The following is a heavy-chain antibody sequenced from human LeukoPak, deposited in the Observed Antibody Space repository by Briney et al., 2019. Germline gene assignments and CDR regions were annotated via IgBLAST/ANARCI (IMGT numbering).Heavy chain of an antibody. D-gene: IGHD3-10*01. Sequence: SETLSLTCTVSGFSISSYYWSWIRQPPGKGLEWIGYIYYSESTNSNPSLKSRVTISVDTSKNQLSLKLSCVTAADTAVYYCARGRVWFGESKGWFDPWGQGTLVTVSS. CDR1: GFSISSYY. V-gene: IGHV4-59*01. CDR2: IYYSEST. J-gene: IGHJ5*02. CDR3: ARGRVWFGESKGWFDP.